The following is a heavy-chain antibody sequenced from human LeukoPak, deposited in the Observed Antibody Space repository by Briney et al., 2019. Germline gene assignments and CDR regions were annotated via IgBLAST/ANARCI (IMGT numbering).Heavy chain of an antibody. CDR1: GLTFSIYA. Sequence: GGSLRLSCVASGLTFSIYAMSWVRQARGKGLEWVSGISGSGDNTYYADSVKGRFTISRDNSKNTLYVQVNSLGTEDTAAYYCAKGSYYDSSGSFYFDYWGQGTLVTVSS. V-gene: IGHV3-23*01. CDR2: ISGSGDNT. J-gene: IGHJ4*02. CDR3: AKGSYYDSSGSFYFDY. D-gene: IGHD3-22*01.